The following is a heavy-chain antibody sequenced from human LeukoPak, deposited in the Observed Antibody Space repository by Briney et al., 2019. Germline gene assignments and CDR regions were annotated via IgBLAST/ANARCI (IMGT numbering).Heavy chain of an antibody. CDR3: ARGGEMATNGGFDY. CDR2: INHSGST. J-gene: IGHJ4*02. V-gene: IGHV4-34*01. Sequence: SETLSLTCAVYGGSFSGYYWSWIRQPPGKGLEWIGEINHSGSTNHNPPLKSRVTISVDTSKNQFSLKLSSVTAADTAVYYCARGGEMATNGGFDYWGQGTLVTVSS. CDR1: GGSFSGYY. D-gene: IGHD5-24*01.